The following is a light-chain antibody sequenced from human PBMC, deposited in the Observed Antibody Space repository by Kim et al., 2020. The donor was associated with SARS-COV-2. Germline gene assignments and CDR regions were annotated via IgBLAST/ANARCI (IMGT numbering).Light chain of an antibody. CDR3: CSYAGSSTLL. Sequence: PSITSSCTGTSSDVGTYNLVSWYQQHPGKAPKLMIYEVIKRPSGVSNRFSGSKSGNTASLTISGLQAEDEADYYCCSYAGSSTLLFGGGTQLTVL. J-gene: IGLJ2*01. CDR2: EVI. V-gene: IGLV2-23*01. CDR1: SSDVGTYNL.